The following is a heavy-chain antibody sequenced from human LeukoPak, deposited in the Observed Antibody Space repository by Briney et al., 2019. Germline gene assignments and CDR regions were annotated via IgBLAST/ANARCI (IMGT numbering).Heavy chain of an antibody. J-gene: IGHJ4*02. CDR1: GGSVGSDTYS. CDR2: IYYSGST. CDR3: ARGSLWFGESKSFDY. V-gene: IGHV4-30-4*07. D-gene: IGHD3-10*01. Sequence: SETLSLTCAVSGGSVGSDTYSWSWIRQPPGKGLEWIGYIYYSGSTYYNPSLKSRVTISVDTSKNQFSLKLSSVTAADTAVYYCARGSLWFGESKSFDYWGQGTLVTVSS.